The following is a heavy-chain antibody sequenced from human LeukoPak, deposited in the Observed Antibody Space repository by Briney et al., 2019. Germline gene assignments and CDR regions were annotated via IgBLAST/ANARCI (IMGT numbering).Heavy chain of an antibody. CDR3: ARHPWDSGRYYFDY. V-gene: IGHV4-39*01. J-gene: IGHJ4*02. Sequence: SETLSLTCTVSGGSISISTYYWGWIRQPPGKGLEWIGSIYYSGTTYHNPSLNSRVTISVDTSKNQFSLKLNSVTAADTAVYYCARHPWDSGRYYFDYWGQGTLVTVSS. CDR1: GGSISISTYY. D-gene: IGHD1-26*01. CDR2: IYYSGTT.